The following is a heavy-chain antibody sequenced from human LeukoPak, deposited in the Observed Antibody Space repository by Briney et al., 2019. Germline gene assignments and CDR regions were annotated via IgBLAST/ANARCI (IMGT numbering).Heavy chain of an antibody. CDR1: RGSISGSIRSYY. D-gene: IGHD5-12*01. V-gene: IGHV4-4*09. Sequence: SETLSLTCTVSRGSISGSIRSYYWSWLRQPPGKGLEWIGYISSSGSVNDNPSLRSRVTISVDTSKNQFFLNLSSVSAADTAVYYCARIPLGYSGAYYFDYWAREPWSPSPQ. J-gene: IGHJ4*02. CDR3: ARIPLGYSGAYYFDY. CDR2: ISSSGSV.